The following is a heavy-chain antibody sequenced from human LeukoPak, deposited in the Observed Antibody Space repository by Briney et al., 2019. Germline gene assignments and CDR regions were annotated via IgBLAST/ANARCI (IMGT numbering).Heavy chain of an antibody. V-gene: IGHV3-30*18. Sequence: PGGSLRLSCAASGFSFSNYGMLWARQAPGKGLEWVAIISYDGGQEYIGDSVRGRFTISRDNPKKTLYLQMNSLRVEDTAVYYCAKDRNFNILTGYGDSWGQGMLVTVSS. CDR3: AKDRNFNILTGYGDS. D-gene: IGHD3-9*01. J-gene: IGHJ4*02. CDR2: ISYDGGQE. CDR1: GFSFSNYG.